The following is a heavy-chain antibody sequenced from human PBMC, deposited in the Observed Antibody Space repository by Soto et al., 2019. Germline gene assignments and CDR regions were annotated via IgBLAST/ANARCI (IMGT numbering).Heavy chain of an antibody. Sequence: EVQLVETGGGLIQPGGSLRLSCAASGFTVSNNYMSWVRQAPGKGLEWVSLIYSGGSTYYADSVKGRFTISRDNSKNTLYLQMDSLRDEGTAVYYCATFSGLDYWGQGTLVTVSS. V-gene: IGHV3-53*02. CDR2: IYSGGST. J-gene: IGHJ4*02. CDR3: ATFSGLDY. D-gene: IGHD3-3*02. CDR1: GFTVSNNY.